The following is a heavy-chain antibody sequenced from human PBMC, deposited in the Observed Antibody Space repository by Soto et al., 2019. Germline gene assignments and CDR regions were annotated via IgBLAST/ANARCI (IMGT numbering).Heavy chain of an antibody. Sequence: EVQLVESGGGLVQPGGSLRLSCAASGFTFSSYSMNWVRQAPGKGLEWVSYISSSSSTIYYADSVKGRFTISRDNAKNSLDLQMNSLRAEDTAVYYCAGGEQWLVLDYWGQGTLVTVSS. D-gene: IGHD6-19*01. CDR3: AGGEQWLVLDY. V-gene: IGHV3-48*01. CDR1: GFTFSSYS. CDR2: ISSSSSTI. J-gene: IGHJ4*02.